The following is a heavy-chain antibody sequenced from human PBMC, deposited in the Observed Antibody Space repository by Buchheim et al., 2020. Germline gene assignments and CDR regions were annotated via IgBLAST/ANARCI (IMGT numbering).Heavy chain of an antibody. V-gene: IGHV4-39*01. D-gene: IGHD5-18*01. J-gene: IGHJ4*02. CDR1: GGSISSSTYY. CDR3: ARHRGNSYGYMLFDY. CDR2: FYYSGDT. Sequence: QLQLQESGPGLVKPSETLSLTCTVSGGSISSSTYYWGWIRQPPGKGLEWIGSFYYSGDTFYNPSLKSRLTISVDKSENQFSLKLSSVTAADTAVYYCARHRGNSYGYMLFDYWGQGTL.